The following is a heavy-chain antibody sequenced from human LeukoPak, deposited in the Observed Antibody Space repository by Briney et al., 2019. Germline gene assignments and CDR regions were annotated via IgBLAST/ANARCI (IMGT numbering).Heavy chain of an antibody. J-gene: IGHJ2*01. CDR1: GYTFINYG. CDR3: ARVSTSRVAGYDPQWYFDL. Sequence: ASVEVSCKASGYTFINYGFSWVRQAPGQGLEWMGWISAYNGNTNYLQKSQGRVTMTTDTSTNTVYMELRSLRSDDTAVYYCARVSTSRVAGYDPQWYFDLWGRGTPVTVSP. D-gene: IGHD5-12*01. V-gene: IGHV1-18*04. CDR2: ISAYNGNT.